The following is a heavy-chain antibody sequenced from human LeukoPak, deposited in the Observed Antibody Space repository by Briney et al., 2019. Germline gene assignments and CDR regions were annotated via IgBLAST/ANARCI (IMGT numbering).Heavy chain of an antibody. CDR1: GFTFSSYA. V-gene: IGHV3-48*04. Sequence: GGSLRLSCAASGFTFSSYAMSWVRQAPGKGLEWVSYINPSSTRIDYAASVRGRFTISRDNAKRSLYLQVNSLRAEDTAVYFCARMNYISSGWGAPFDGWGQGTLVTVSS. J-gene: IGHJ4*02. CDR3: ARMNYISSGWGAPFDG. D-gene: IGHD1-7*01. CDR2: INPSSTRI.